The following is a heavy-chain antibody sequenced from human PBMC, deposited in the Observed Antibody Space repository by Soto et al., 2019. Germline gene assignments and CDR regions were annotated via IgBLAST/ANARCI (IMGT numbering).Heavy chain of an antibody. Sequence: EVQLVESGGGLVQPGGSLRLSCAASGFTFSSYAMHWVRQAPGKGLENVSAITSNGGNTDYASSVKGRFTISRDNSKNTLYLQMGSLRAEDMAVYYCARRIPFGYGMDVWVQGTTVTGSS. D-gene: IGHD2-21*01. CDR2: ITSNGGNT. CDR3: ARRIPFGYGMDV. J-gene: IGHJ6*02. CDR1: GFTFSSYA. V-gene: IGHV3-64*01.